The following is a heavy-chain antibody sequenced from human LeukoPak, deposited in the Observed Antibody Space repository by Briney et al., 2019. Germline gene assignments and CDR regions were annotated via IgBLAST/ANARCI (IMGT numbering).Heavy chain of an antibody. J-gene: IGHJ5*02. Sequence: PGGSLRLSCAASGFTFSSYTMSWVRQAPGKGLEWVALISDDGSSKLYADSVKGRFTISRDNFRNTLYLQMNSLRLEDTAVYYCAKGGGRFHLPFDPWGQGTLVSVSS. CDR2: ISDDGSSK. V-gene: IGHV3-30*18. CDR1: GFTFSSYT. D-gene: IGHD3-16*01. CDR3: AKGGGRFHLPFDP.